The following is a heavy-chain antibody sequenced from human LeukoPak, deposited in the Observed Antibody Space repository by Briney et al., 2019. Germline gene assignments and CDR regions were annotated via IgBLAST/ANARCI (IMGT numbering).Heavy chain of an antibody. CDR1: GGSISSSSYY. J-gene: IGHJ4*02. Sequence: SETLSLTCTVSGGSISSSSYYWGWIRQPPGKGLEWIGSIYYSGSTYYNPSLKSRVTISVDTSKNQFSLKLSSVTAADTAVYYCAGGRVPYYYDSSGYYLDYWGQGTLVTVSS. V-gene: IGHV4-39*07. CDR2: IYYSGST. D-gene: IGHD3-22*01. CDR3: AGGRVPYYYDSSGYYLDY.